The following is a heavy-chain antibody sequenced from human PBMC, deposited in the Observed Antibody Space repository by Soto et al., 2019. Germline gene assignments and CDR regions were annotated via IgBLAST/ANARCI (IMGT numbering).Heavy chain of an antibody. CDR2: IYYSGST. V-gene: IGHV4-31*03. CDR3: ARVPARTQDWFDP. CDR1: GGSISSGGYY. J-gene: IGHJ5*02. Sequence: SETLSLTCTVSGGSISSGGYYWSWIRQHPGKGLEWIGYIYYSGSTYYNPSLKSRVTISVDTSKNQFSLKLSSVTAADTAVYYCARVPARTQDWFDPWGQGTLVKASS.